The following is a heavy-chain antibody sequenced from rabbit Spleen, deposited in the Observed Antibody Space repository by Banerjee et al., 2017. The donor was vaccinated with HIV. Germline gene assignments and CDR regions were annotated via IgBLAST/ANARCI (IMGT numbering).Heavy chain of an antibody. V-gene: IGHV1S40*01. CDR1: GFSISSYY. CDR3: ARDTGSSFSSYGMDL. Sequence: QSLEESGGDLVKPGASLTLTCTASGFSISSYYMNWVRQAPGKGLEWIGYIDPVFGITYYANWVNGRFSISRENAQNTVFLQMTSLTAADTATYFCARDTGSSFSSYGMDLWGPGTLVTVS. D-gene: IGHD8-1*01. CDR2: IDPVFGIT. J-gene: IGHJ6*01.